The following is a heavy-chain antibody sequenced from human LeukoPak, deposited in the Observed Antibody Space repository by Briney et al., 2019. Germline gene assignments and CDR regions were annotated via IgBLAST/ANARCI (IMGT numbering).Heavy chain of an antibody. V-gene: IGHV1-46*01. CDR1: GYTVTNYY. CDR2: INPSISSR. J-gene: IGHJ6*01. D-gene: IGHD4-11*01. CDR3: ARSGMWFSTTD. Sequence: GASVKVSCKASGYTVTNYYMHWVRPPPGQELEWMGMINPSISSRTYAQKIQGRVTVTSDTSTSTVYMEVSSLRSEDTAIYYCARSGMWFSTTDWGQGSPLTVSS.